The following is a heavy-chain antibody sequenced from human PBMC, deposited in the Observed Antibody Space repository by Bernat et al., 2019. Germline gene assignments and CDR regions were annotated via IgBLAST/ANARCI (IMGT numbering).Heavy chain of an antibody. D-gene: IGHD2-21*02. CDR2: ISTSGTYI. Sequence: EVQLVESGGGLVNPGGSLRVSCAGSGFTFSSYGMNWFRQAPGKGLEWVSYISTSGTYIYYADSVRSRFTISRDNAKNSLYLQMNILRAEDTAIYYCARDLTALRTWYLDLWGRGTMVTVSS. V-gene: IGHV3-21*05. CDR3: ARDLTALRTWYLDL. J-gene: IGHJ2*01. CDR1: GFTFSSYG.